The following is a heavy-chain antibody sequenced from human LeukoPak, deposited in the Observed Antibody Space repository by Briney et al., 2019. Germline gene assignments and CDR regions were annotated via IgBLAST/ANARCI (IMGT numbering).Heavy chain of an antibody. J-gene: IGHJ4*02. CDR2: ISGSGGST. Sequence: GGSLRLSCAASGFTFSSYAMSWVRQAPGKGLEWVSAISGSGGSTYYADSVKGRFTISRDNSKNTLYLQMNSLRAEDTAVYYCAKVIVVVVAATLSGNFDYWGQGTLVTVSS. V-gene: IGHV3-23*01. CDR1: GFTFSSYA. D-gene: IGHD2-15*01. CDR3: AKVIVVVVAATLSGNFDY.